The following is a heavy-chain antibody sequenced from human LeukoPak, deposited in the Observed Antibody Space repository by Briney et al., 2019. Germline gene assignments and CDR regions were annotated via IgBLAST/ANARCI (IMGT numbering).Heavy chain of an antibody. D-gene: IGHD1-26*01. Sequence: GGSLRLSCAASGFTFSSYSMNWVRQAPGKGLEWVANIKQDGSEKYYVDSVKGRFTISRDNAKNSLYLQMISLRAEDTAVYYCATHRGSFDYWGQGTLVTVSS. V-gene: IGHV3-7*01. CDR2: IKQDGSEK. CDR1: GFTFSSYS. J-gene: IGHJ4*02. CDR3: ATHRGSFDY.